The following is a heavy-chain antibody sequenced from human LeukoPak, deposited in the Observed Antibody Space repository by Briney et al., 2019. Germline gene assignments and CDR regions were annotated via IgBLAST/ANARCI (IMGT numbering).Heavy chain of an antibody. V-gene: IGHV4-61*01. Sequence: PSETPSLTCTVSGGSITSSSYYWSWIRQPPGKGLEWIGYIYYSGSTNYNPSLKSRVTISVDTSKNQFSLKLSSVTAADTAVYYCARELLWFGVDVWGKGTTVTVSS. CDR2: IYYSGST. CDR1: GGSITSSSYY. D-gene: IGHD3-10*01. CDR3: ARELLWFGVDV. J-gene: IGHJ6*04.